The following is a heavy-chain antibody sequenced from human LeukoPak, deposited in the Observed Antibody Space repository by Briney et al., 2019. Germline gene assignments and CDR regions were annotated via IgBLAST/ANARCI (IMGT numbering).Heavy chain of an antibody. CDR1: GYSISSTYY. D-gene: IGHD1-1*01. V-gene: IGHV4-38-2*02. CDR3: ARVNAPVATFDY. CDR2: ISHSGST. Sequence: PSETLSHTCTVSGYSISSTYYGAWIRQPPGKGLEWIATISHSGSTYYTPSLESRLTISLDTSRNHFSLRLSSVTAADTAVYYCARVNAPVATFDYWGLGTLVAVSS. J-gene: IGHJ4*02.